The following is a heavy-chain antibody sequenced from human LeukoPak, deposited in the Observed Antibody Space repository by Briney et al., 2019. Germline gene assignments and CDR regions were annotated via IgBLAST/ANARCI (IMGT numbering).Heavy chain of an antibody. D-gene: IGHD5-18*01. CDR3: ARAPGGGRGYSYGEE. Sequence: ASVKVSCKASGYTFTGYYMHWVRQAPGQGLEWMGWINPNSGGTNYAQKFQGRVTMTRDTSISTAYMELSRLRSDDTAVYYCARAPGGGRGYSYGEEWGQGTLVIVSS. CDR1: GYTFTGYY. J-gene: IGHJ4*02. V-gene: IGHV1-2*02. CDR2: INPNSGGT.